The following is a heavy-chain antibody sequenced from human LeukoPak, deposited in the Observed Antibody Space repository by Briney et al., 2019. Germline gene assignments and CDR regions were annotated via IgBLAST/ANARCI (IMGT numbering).Heavy chain of an antibody. CDR1: GFTFSSYS. D-gene: IGHD3-16*01. CDR3: ARDSTSIMITFGGVSRFDY. V-gene: IGHV3-30*03. Sequence: PGGSLRLSCAASGFTFSSYSMNWVRQAPGKGLEWVAVISYDGSNKYYADSVKGRFTISRDNAKNSLYLQMNSLRAEDTAVYYCARDSTSIMITFGGVSRFDYWGQGTLVTVSS. CDR2: ISYDGSNK. J-gene: IGHJ4*02.